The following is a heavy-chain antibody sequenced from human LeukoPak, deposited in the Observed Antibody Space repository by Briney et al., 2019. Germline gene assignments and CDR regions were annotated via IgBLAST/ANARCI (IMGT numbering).Heavy chain of an antibody. Sequence: GGSLTLSCAASGFTFSGSAMHQVRQASGKGLDWVGRIRSKANSYATAYAASVKGRFTISRDDSKNTAYLQMSSLRAEDMALYYCAKAGGSGYYNDAFDIWGQGTMVTVSS. D-gene: IGHD3-22*01. V-gene: IGHV3-73*01. CDR1: GFTFSGSA. J-gene: IGHJ3*02. CDR2: IRSKANSYAT. CDR3: AKAGGSGYYNDAFDI.